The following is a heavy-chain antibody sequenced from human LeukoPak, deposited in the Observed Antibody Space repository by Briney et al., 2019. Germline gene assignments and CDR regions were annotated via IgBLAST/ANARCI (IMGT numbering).Heavy chain of an antibody. V-gene: IGHV3-74*03. J-gene: IGHJ3*02. Sequence: GGSLRLACAASGFTFSSFWIHWVRQVPGKGLVWVSLINRDGSSTMYADSVKGRFTISRDTSKNTLYLQMNSQRAEDTAVYYCARICSGGNCYFPSIWGQGTMVTVSS. D-gene: IGHD2-15*01. CDR1: GFTFSSFW. CDR2: INRDGSST. CDR3: ARICSGGNCYFPSI.